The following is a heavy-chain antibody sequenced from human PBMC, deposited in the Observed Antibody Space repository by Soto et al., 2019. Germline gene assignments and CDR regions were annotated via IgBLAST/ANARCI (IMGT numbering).Heavy chain of an antibody. CDR3: ARLGGNCDATGCYGYYVMDV. CDR1: GYTFTGYY. V-gene: IGHV1-2*04. D-gene: IGHD2-2*01. Sequence: ASVKVSCKASGYTFTGYYMHWVRQAPGQGLEWMGWINPNSGGTNYAQKFQGWVTMTRDTSISTAYMELSRLRSDDTAVYYCARLGGNCDATGCYGYYVMDVWGQGTTVTVSS. CDR2: INPNSGGT. J-gene: IGHJ6*02.